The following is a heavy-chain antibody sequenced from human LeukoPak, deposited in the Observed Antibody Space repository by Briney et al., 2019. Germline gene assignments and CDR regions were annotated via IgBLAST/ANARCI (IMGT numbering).Heavy chain of an antibody. D-gene: IGHD1/OR15-1a*01. CDR2: IRGSGDST. V-gene: IGHV3-23*01. J-gene: IGHJ4*02. CDR3: AKDHYNWNTFDY. Sequence: GGSLRLSCTASGFPFSSYAMSWVRQAPGKGLEWVSGIRGSGDSTYYANSVKGRFTISRDNSKNTLYLQMNSLRAEDTAVYYCAKDHYNWNTFDYWGQGTLVTVSS. CDR1: GFPFSSYA.